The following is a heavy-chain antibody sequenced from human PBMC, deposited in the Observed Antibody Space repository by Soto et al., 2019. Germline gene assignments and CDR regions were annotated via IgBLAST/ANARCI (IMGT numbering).Heavy chain of an antibody. CDR1: GGSVSSGGYY. CDR2: IYYSGST. Sequence: SETLSLTCTVSGGSVSSGGYYWSWIRQHPGKGLEWIGYIYYSGSTYYNPSLKSRVTISVDTSKNQFSLKLSSVTAADTAVYYCARTVSVHGPAYYYGSGSLGAFDIWGQGTMVTVSS. D-gene: IGHD3-10*01. CDR3: ARTVSVHGPAYYYGSGSLGAFDI. J-gene: IGHJ3*02. V-gene: IGHV4-31*03.